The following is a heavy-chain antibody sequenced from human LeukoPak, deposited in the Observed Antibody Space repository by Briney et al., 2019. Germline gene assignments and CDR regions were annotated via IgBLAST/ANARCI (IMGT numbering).Heavy chain of an antibody. Sequence: GGSLRLSCAASGFTFSSYAMSWVRQAPGKGREWVSVISGNGGSTYYADSVKGRFTISRDNSKNTLYLQVNSLRAEDTAVYCCAKGPMVRGVIPGTDYWGQGTLVTVSS. V-gene: IGHV3-23*01. D-gene: IGHD3-10*01. CDR2: ISGNGGST. J-gene: IGHJ4*02. CDR3: AKGPMVRGVIPGTDY. CDR1: GFTFSSYA.